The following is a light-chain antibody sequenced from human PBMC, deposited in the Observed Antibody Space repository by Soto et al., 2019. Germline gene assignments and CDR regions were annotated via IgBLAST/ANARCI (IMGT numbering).Light chain of an antibody. CDR1: KNDVGGYNY. CDR3: SSYAGSNWYV. V-gene: IGLV2-8*01. CDR2: EVN. Sequence: ALTQPPPPSRAPGQSVTLSCPWTKNDVGGYNYVSWYQQYPGKAPKLIIYEVNERPSGVPDRFSGSKSGNTASLTVSGLQTADEADYYCSSYAGSNWYVFGTGTRSPS. J-gene: IGLJ1*01.